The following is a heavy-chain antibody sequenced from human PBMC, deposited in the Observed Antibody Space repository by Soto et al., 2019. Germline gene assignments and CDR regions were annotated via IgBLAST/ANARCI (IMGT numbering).Heavy chain of an antibody. CDR1: GFTFYKYA. CDR2: LTSSGGIT. V-gene: IGHV3-23*01. J-gene: IGHJ5*02. D-gene: IGHD6-6*01. CDR3: AKGVVAARSGNWFDP. Sequence: PGGSLRLSCTASGFTFYKYALSWVRQAPGKGLEWVSSLTSSGGITYYADSVKGRFTISRDNSKDTLFLQMNSLRAEDTAVYYCAKGVVAARSGNWFDPWGQGTLVTVSS.